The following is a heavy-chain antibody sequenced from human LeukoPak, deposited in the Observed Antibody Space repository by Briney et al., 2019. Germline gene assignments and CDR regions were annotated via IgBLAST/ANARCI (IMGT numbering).Heavy chain of an antibody. D-gene: IGHD2-21*01. V-gene: IGHV3-30*18. J-gene: IGHJ4*02. Sequence: PGGSLRLSCAASGFTFSSYGVHWVRQAPGKRLEWVAVISYDGSNKYYADSVKGRFTISRDNSKNTLYLQMNSLRAEDTAVYYCAKDGAGTAGIYFDYWGQGTLVTVSS. CDR3: AKDGAGTAGIYFDY. CDR2: ISYDGSNK. CDR1: GFTFSSYG.